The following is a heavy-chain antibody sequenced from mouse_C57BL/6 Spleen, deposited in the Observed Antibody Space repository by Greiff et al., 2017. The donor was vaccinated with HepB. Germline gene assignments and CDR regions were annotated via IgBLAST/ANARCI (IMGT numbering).Heavy chain of an antibody. D-gene: IGHD2-3*01. CDR1: GFTFSDYG. J-gene: IGHJ1*03. CDR2: ISSGSSTI. V-gene: IGHV5-17*01. Sequence: EVQVVESGGGLVKPGGSLKLSCAASGFTFSDYGMHWVRQAPEKGLEWVAYISSGSSTINYADTVKGRFTISRDNAKNTLFLQMTSLRSEDTAVYYCARRDGCPWYFDVWGTGTTVTVSS. CDR3: ARRDGCPWYFDV.